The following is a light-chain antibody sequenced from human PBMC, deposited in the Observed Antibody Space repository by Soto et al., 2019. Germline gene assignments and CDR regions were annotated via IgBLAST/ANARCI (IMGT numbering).Light chain of an antibody. Sequence: QSVLTQPASVSGSPGQSIDISCTGTRSDVGAYNYVSWYQQHPGKAPKLMISEVTNRPSGVSDRFSGSKSGNTASLTISGLQAEDEADYYCSSFTSRFTFVFGTGTKVTVL. J-gene: IGLJ1*01. V-gene: IGLV2-14*01. CDR2: EVT. CDR1: RSDVGAYNY. CDR3: SSFTSRFTFV.